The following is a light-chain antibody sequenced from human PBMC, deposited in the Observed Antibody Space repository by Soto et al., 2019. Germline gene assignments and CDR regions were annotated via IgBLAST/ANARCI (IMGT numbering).Light chain of an antibody. CDR2: GAS. V-gene: IGKV3-15*01. CDR1: QSVSSN. J-gene: IGKJ1*01. Sequence: EIVMTQAPATLSVSPGERSTLSCRASQSVSSNLAWYQQKPGQXPRXXIYGASTRATGIPARFSGSGSGTELTITIRSLQSEDCEVYECQQYNNWPRTFGQGTKVDI. CDR3: QQYNNWPRT.